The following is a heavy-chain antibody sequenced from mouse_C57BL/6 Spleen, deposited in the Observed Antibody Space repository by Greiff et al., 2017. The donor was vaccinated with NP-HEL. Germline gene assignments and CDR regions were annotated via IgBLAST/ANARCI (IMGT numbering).Heavy chain of an antibody. J-gene: IGHJ1*03. CDR2: ISSGSSTI. CDR1: GFTFSDYG. D-gene: IGHD1-1*01. V-gene: IGHV5-17*01. CDR3: ARKYYGSEGYWYFDV. Sequence: EVQRVESGGGLVKPGGSLKLSCAASGFTFSDYGMHWVRQAPEKGLEWVAYISSGSSTIYYADTVKGRFTISRDNAKNTLFLQMTSLRSEDTAMYYCARKYYGSEGYWYFDVWGTGTTVTVSS.